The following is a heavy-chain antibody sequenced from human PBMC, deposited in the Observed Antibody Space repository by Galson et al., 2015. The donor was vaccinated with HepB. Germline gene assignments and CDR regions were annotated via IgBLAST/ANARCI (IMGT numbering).Heavy chain of an antibody. J-gene: IGHJ3*02. V-gene: IGHV3-30*03. D-gene: IGHD6-19*01. CDR3: AAITVAHAFDI. CDR1: GFTFSSYG. Sequence: SLRLSCAASGFTFSSYGMHWVRQAPGKGLEWVAVISYDGSNKYYADSVKGRFTISRDNSKNTLYLQMNCLRAEDTAVYYCAAITVAHAFDIWGQGTMVTVSS. CDR2: ISYDGSNK.